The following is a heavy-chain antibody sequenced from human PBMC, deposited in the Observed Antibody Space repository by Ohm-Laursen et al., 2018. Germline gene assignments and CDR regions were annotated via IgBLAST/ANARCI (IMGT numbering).Heavy chain of an antibody. CDR3: ARAPPLLGITTRPIH. CDR1: GFTFSSYE. J-gene: IGHJ4*02. D-gene: IGHD6-6*01. V-gene: IGHV3-48*03. Sequence: GSLRLSCAASGFTFSSYEMNWVRQAPGKGLEWVSYISSSGNTISYADSVKGRFAISRDNAKNSLYLQMNGLRAEDTAVYYCARAPPLLGITTRPIHWGQGTLVSVSS. CDR2: ISSSGNTI.